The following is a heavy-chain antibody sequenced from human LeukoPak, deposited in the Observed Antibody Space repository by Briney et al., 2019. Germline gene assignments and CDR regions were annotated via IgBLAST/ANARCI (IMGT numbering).Heavy chain of an antibody. D-gene: IGHD1-26*01. V-gene: IGHV4-61*02. CDR3: ARDRVGATTNFDY. Sequence: SETLSLTCTVSGGSTSSGAYYWTWIRQPAGRGLEWIGRIYTTGRTNYDPSLESRVTISADTSKNQFSLNLSSVTAADTAVYYCARDRVGATTNFDYWGQGTLVTVSS. CDR2: IYTTGRT. CDR1: GGSTSSGAYY. J-gene: IGHJ4*02.